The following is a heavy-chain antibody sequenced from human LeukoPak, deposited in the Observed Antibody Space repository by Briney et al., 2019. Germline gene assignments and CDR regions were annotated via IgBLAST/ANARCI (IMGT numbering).Heavy chain of an antibody. CDR3: ARRVIVHTLDI. J-gene: IGHJ3*02. Sequence: SETLSLTCTVSGGSISSYYWSWIRQPPGKGLEWIGYIYYSGSTNYNPSLKSRVTISVDTSKNQFSLSLSSVTAADTAVYYCARRVIVHTLDIWGQGTVVTVSP. CDR2: IYYSGST. CDR1: GGSISSYY. V-gene: IGHV4-59*08. D-gene: IGHD3-22*01.